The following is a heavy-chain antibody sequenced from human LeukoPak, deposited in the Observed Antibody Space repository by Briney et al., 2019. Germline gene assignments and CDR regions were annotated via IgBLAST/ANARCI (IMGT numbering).Heavy chain of an antibody. CDR2: IFYSGST. V-gene: IGHV4-34*12. J-gene: IGHJ3*02. D-gene: IGHD3-10*01. CDR1: GGSFSGYY. CDR3: AKSNGYGLVDI. Sequence: SETLSLTCAVYGGSFSGYYWGWVRQPPGKGLEWIGNIFYSGSTYCSPSLKSRVTISLDTSRNQFSLKLNSVTAADTAVYYCAKSNGYGLVDIWGQGTMVTVFS.